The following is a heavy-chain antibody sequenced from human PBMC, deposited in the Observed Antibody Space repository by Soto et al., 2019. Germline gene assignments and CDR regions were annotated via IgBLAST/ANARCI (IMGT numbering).Heavy chain of an antibody. CDR1: GGTFSQFA. J-gene: IGHJ3*02. D-gene: IGHD2-15*01. CDR3: AASGRDVLVSAYKDTAGLDI. Sequence: QVQLVQSGAEVKKPGSSVKVSCKASGGTFSQFAVSWVRQAPGQGLEWMGGIIPLFGIAKYAPKFEDRVTIIADDSANTAAFDLRSLRSEDPSVYYCAASGRDVLVSAYKDTAGLDIWGQGTRVTVPS. CDR2: IIPLFGIA. V-gene: IGHV1-69*12.